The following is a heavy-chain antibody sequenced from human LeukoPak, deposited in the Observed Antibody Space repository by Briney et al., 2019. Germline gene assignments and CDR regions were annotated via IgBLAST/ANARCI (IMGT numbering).Heavy chain of an antibody. Sequence: GESLKISCKGSGYSFTTYWIGWVRQMPGKGLEWMGIIYPGDSDTRYSPSLQGQVTFSADKSITTAYLQWSSLKASDTAMYYCARRSVTGSDAFDIWGQGTTVTVSS. J-gene: IGHJ3*02. D-gene: IGHD2-21*02. CDR2: IYPGDSDT. V-gene: IGHV5-51*01. CDR3: ARRSVTGSDAFDI. CDR1: GYSFTTYW.